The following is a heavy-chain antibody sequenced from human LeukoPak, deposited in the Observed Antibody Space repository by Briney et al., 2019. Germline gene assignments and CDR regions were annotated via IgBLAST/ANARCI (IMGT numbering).Heavy chain of an antibody. V-gene: IGHV3-21*01. CDR3: ATGVGTTTYFDY. Sequence: GGSLRLSCAASGFXFSTYTVNWVRQAPGKGLEWVSSISSGSVYIYYADSVKGRFTISRDNAKNSLYLQMNSLRAEDTAVYYCATGVGTTTYFDYWGQGTLVTVSS. D-gene: IGHD1-26*01. CDR2: ISSGSVYI. CDR1: GFXFSTYT. J-gene: IGHJ4*02.